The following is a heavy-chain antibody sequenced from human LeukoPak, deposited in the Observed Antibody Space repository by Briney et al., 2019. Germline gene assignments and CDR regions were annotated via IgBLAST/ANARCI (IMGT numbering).Heavy chain of an antibody. D-gene: IGHD3/OR15-3a*01. CDR3: ARGRTYYYYYMDV. CDR2: IYYSGST. J-gene: IGHJ6*03. Sequence: SETLSLTCTVSGGSISSSSYYWGWIRQPPGKGLEWIGSIYYSGSTYYNPSLKSRVTISVDTSKNQFSLKLSSVTAADTAVYYCARGRTYYYYYMDVWGKGTTVTVSS. CDR1: GGSISSSSYY. V-gene: IGHV4-39*07.